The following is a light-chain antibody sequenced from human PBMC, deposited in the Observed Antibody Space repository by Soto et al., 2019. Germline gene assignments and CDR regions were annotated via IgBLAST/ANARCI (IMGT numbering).Light chain of an antibody. V-gene: IGKV3-11*01. CDR3: QQRSNWPPRVT. J-gene: IGKJ4*01. CDR1: QSVSSY. Sequence: EIVLTQSPATLSLSPGERATLSCRASQSVSSYLAWYQQKPGQAPRLLIYDASNRATGIPVRFSGSGSGTDFTLTISSLEPEDFAVYYCQQRSNWPPRVTFGGGTKVEIK. CDR2: DAS.